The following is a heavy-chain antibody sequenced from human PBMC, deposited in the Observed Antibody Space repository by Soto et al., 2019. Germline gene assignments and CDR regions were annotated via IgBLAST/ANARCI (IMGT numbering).Heavy chain of an antibody. J-gene: IGHJ5*02. CDR1: GGSFSGYY. Sequence: QVQLQQWGAGLLKPSETLSLTCAVYGGSFSGYYWSWIRQPPGKGLEWIGEINHSGSTNYNPSLKSRVTLSVDTSKNQFSLKLSSVTAADTAVYYCARGVNYYGSGSYYTVRSKFYWFDPWGQGTLVTVSS. CDR2: INHSGST. CDR3: ARGVNYYGSGSYYTVRSKFYWFDP. D-gene: IGHD3-10*01. V-gene: IGHV4-34*01.